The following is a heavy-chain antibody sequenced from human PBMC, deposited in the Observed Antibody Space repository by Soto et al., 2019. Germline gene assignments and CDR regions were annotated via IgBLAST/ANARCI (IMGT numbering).Heavy chain of an antibody. V-gene: IGHV3-7*01. CDR2: IKPDESEK. D-gene: IGHD4-4*01. Sequence: EVQLVESGGGLVQPGGSLRLSCTASGFTFSDSWMTWVSQAQGKGLEWVARIKPDESEKKYADSVKGRFSISRDNAKNSMYLQMDSQRGEDTAVYYCVRGGSNYASWGQGTLVTVSS. J-gene: IGHJ5*02. CDR3: VRGGSNYAS. CDR1: GFTFSDSW.